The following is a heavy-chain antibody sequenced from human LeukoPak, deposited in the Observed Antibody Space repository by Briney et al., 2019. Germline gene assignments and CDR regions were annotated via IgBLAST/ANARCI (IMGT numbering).Heavy chain of an antibody. Sequence: SETLSLTCAVYGGSFSGYYWSWIRQPPGKGLEWIGEINHSGSTNYNPSLKSRVTISVDTSKNQFSLKLSSVTAADTAVYYRARSPSLIAAAGTKTLDYWGQGTLVTVSS. J-gene: IGHJ4*02. D-gene: IGHD6-13*01. V-gene: IGHV4-34*01. CDR2: INHSGST. CDR1: GGSFSGYY. CDR3: ARSPSLIAAAGTKTLDY.